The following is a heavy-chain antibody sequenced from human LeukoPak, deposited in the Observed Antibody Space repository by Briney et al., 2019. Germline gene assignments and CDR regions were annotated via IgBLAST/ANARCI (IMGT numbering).Heavy chain of an antibody. Sequence: GGSLRLSCAASGLNFNYYAMSWVRQAPGKGLEWVSVISGSGVSTYYADSVKGRFTISRDNSKNTLYLQMNSLRAEDTAVYYCAKGPHSGNYDSSGLAVDYWGQGTLVTVSS. V-gene: IGHV3-23*01. CDR2: ISGSGVST. CDR3: AKGPHSGNYDSSGLAVDY. CDR1: GLNFNYYA. J-gene: IGHJ4*02. D-gene: IGHD3-22*01.